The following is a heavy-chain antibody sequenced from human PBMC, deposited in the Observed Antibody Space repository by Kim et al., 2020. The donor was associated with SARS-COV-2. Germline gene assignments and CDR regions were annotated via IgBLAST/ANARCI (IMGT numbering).Heavy chain of an antibody. V-gene: IGHV3-11*06. J-gene: IGHJ6*02. CDR3: ARDKDIVVVDYYYYYGMDV. Sequence: GRFTISRANSKNSLYLQMNSLRAEDTAVYYCARDKDIVVVDYYYYYGMDVWGQGTTVTVSS. D-gene: IGHD2-15*01.